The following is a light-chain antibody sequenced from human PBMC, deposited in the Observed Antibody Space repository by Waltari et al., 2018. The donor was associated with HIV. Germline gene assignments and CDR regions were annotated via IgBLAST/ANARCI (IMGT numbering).Light chain of an antibody. CDR2: QDD. CDR3: QAWDSSAVV. CDR1: KLGDKY. V-gene: IGLV3-1*01. J-gene: IGLJ3*02. Sequence: SYDLSQPPSVSVSPGQTASITCSGDKLGDKYVSWYQQYPGQSPVLGIYQDDRRPSGIPELVSGSNSGTTATLTIGGTQTMDEADYYCQAWDSSAVVFGRGTKLTVL.